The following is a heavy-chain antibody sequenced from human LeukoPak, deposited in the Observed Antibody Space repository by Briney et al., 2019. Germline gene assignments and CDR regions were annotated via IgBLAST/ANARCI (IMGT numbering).Heavy chain of an antibody. CDR1: GYTFTGYY. CDR3: ARALLGYCSSTSCPIGANAFDI. V-gene: IGHV1-2*02. CDR2: INPNSGGP. Sequence: ASVKVSCKASGYTFTGYYIHWVRQAPGLGLEWMGWINPNSGGPNYAQEFQGRVTMTRDTSISTAYMELSRLRYDDTAVYYCARALLGYCSSTSCPIGANAFDIWGQGTMVTVSS. D-gene: IGHD2-2*01. J-gene: IGHJ3*02.